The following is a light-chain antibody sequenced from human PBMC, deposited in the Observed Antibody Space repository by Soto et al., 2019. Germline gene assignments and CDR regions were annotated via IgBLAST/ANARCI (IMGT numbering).Light chain of an antibody. J-gene: IGKJ4*01. CDR1: QSVSRY. CDR3: QQRSDWPST. Sequence: DIVLTQSPATLSLSPGERATLSCRASQSVSRYLAWYQQKPGQAPRLLIYDASNRATGIPARFSCSGSGTDFTLTISSLEPEDFAVYYCQQRSDWPSTFGGGTKVEI. V-gene: IGKV3-11*01. CDR2: DAS.